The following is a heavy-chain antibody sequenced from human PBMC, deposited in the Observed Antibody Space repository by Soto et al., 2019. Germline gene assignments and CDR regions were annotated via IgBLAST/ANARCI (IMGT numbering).Heavy chain of an antibody. D-gene: IGHD2-15*01. CDR2: ISGSGGST. J-gene: IGHJ6*03. Sequence: GGSLRLSCAASGFTFSSYAMSWVRQAPGKGLEWVSAISGSGGSTYYADSVKGRFTISRDNSKNTLYLQMNSLRAEDTAVYYCAKDYCSGGSCYSGPDYYYYMDVWGTGTTVTVSS. CDR3: AKDYCSGGSCYSGPDYYYYMDV. V-gene: IGHV3-23*01. CDR1: GFTFSSYA.